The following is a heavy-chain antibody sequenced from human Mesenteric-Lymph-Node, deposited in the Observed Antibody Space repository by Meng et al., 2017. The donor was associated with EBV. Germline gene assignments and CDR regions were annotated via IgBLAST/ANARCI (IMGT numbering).Heavy chain of an antibody. J-gene: IGHJ4*02. V-gene: IGHV1-46*01. CDR1: GYTFTNYG. CDR3: ARVHDILTGYSPIDY. CDR2: INPSGGST. D-gene: IGHD3-9*01. Sequence: VVSAAEGRKPGASVKVSCRASGYTFTNYGINWVRQAPGQGLEWMGLINPSGGSTSYAQKFQDRVTMTRDTSTSTVYMELSSLRSEDTAVYYCARVHDILTGYSPIDYWGQGTLVTVSS.